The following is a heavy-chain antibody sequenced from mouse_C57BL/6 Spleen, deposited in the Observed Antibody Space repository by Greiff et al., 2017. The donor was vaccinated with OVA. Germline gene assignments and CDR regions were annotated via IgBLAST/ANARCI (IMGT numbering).Heavy chain of an antibody. Sequence: EVMLVESGGGLVQPGGSMKLSCAASGFTFSDAWMDWVRQSPEKGLEWVAEIRNKANNHATYYAESVKGRFTISRDDSKSSVYLQMNSLRAEDTGIYYCTMRILYYSNLGDYWGQGTTLTVSS. D-gene: IGHD2-5*01. CDR1: GFTFSDAW. CDR2: IRNKANNHAT. V-gene: IGHV6-6*01. CDR3: TMRILYYSNLGDY. J-gene: IGHJ2*01.